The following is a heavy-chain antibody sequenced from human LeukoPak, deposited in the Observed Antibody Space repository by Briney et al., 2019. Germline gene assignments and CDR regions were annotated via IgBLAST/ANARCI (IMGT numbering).Heavy chain of an antibody. CDR3: ARHGIYQGYHDSSGFGSLSGYFDY. Sequence: KPGESLKISCKGSGYSFTSYWIGWVRQMPGKGLEWMGIIYPGDSDTRYSPSFQGQVTISADKSISTAYLQWSSLKASDTAMYYCARHGIYQGYHDSSGFGSLSGYFDYWGQGTLVTVSS. J-gene: IGHJ4*02. D-gene: IGHD3-22*01. CDR2: IYPGDSDT. V-gene: IGHV5-51*01. CDR1: GYSFTSYW.